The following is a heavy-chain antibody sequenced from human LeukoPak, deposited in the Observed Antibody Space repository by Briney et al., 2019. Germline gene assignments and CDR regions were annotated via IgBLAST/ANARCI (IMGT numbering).Heavy chain of an antibody. CDR1: GFTFSSYA. D-gene: IGHD2-15*01. V-gene: IGHV3-23*01. CDR2: ISASGSSA. CDR3: AKRYCRGSSCTLFDY. J-gene: IGHJ4*02. Sequence: PGGSLRLSCAASGFTFSSYAMTWVRQAPGKGLEWVSLISASGSSAYYTDSVKGRFTISRDNSENTLYLQMNSLTAEDTAVYYCAKRYCRGSSCTLFDYWGQGTLVTVSP.